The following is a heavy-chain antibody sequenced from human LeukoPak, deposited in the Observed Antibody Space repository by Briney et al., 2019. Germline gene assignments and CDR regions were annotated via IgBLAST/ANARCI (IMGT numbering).Heavy chain of an antibody. CDR3: AKVGDYDILTGYYPHYHYYAMDV. CDR2: ISGSGGST. V-gene: IGHV3-23*01. Sequence: PGGSLRLSCAASGFTFSSYAMSWVRQAPGKGLEWVSGISGSGGSTYYADSVKGRFTISSDNSKNTLYLQMNSLRAEDTAVYYCAKVGDYDILTGYYPHYHYYAMDVWGQGTTVTGSS. CDR1: GFTFSSYA. J-gene: IGHJ6*02. D-gene: IGHD3-9*01.